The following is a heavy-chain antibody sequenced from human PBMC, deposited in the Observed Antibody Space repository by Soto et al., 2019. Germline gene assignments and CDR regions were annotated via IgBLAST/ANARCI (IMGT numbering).Heavy chain of an antibody. CDR2: FDPEDGET. Sequence: GASVKISCKVSGYTLTELSMHWVRQAPGKGLEWMGGFDPEDGETIYAQKFQGRVTMTEDTSTDTAYMELSSLRSEDTAVYYCATSGYCSSTICSASYYYYYGMDVWGEGTTGTVSS. D-gene: IGHD2-2*01. CDR3: ATSGYCSSTICSASYYYYYGMDV. CDR1: GYTLTELS. J-gene: IGHJ6*04. V-gene: IGHV1-24*01.